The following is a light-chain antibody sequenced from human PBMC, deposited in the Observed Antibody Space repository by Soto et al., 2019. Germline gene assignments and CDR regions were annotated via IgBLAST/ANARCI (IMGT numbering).Light chain of an antibody. J-gene: IGLJ2*01. Sequence: QSVLTQPPSVSGAPGQRVTISCTGSSSNIGARYDVHWYQQLPGTAPKLLIYGNINRPSGVPDRFSGSKSGTSASLAITGLQAEDEADYYCQSFDSSLSGSGVVFGGGTQLTVL. CDR3: QSFDSSLSGSGVV. V-gene: IGLV1-40*01. CDR2: GNI. CDR1: SSNIGARYD.